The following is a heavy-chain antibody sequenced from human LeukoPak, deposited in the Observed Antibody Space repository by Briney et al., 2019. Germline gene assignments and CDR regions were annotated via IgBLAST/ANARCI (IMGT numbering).Heavy chain of an antibody. CDR2: INPGCDNT. D-gene: IGHD5-24*01. CDR3: ARIRDGYNDAYDI. V-gene: IGHV1-46*01. CDR1: GYTFTNYY. Sequence: RASVKVSCKASGYTFTNYYKHWVRQPRGQGLEWMGLINPGCDNTNYAQNLQGRVTMTRDTSASTVYMELSSLRSEDTAIYYCARIRDGYNDAYDIWGQGTVVTVPS. J-gene: IGHJ3*02.